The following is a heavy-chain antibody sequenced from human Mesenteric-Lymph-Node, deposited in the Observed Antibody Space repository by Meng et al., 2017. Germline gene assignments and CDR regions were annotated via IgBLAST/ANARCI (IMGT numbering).Heavy chain of an antibody. J-gene: IGHJ4*02. V-gene: IGHV4-61*01. CDR1: CDSVRSNCCY. Sequence: QVQLPGSCPGLVRPSETLSLTCTVSCDSVRSNCCYWSWIRQPPGKGLEWIGYVYYSGSTNYNPSLKSRVTISVDTSKNQFSLKLNSVTAADTAVYYCARERSRNDVGYFDYWGRGNLVTVSS. CDR2: VYYSGST. D-gene: IGHD1-1*01. CDR3: ARERSRNDVGYFDY.